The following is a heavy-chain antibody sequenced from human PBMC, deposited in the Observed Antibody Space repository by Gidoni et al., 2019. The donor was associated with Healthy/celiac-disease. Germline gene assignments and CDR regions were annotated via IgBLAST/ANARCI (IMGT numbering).Heavy chain of an antibody. D-gene: IGHD6-13*01. CDR1: GFTFADYA. V-gene: IGHV3-9*01. J-gene: IGHJ6*02. CDR2: ISWNSGSI. Sequence: EVQLVESGGGLVQPGRSLRLSCAASGFTFADYAMHWVRQAPGKGLEWVSGISWNSGSIGYADSVKGRFTISRDNAKNSLYLQMNSLRAEDTALYYCAKSGAAGYYYYGMDVWGQGTTVTVSS. CDR3: AKSGAAGYYYYGMDV.